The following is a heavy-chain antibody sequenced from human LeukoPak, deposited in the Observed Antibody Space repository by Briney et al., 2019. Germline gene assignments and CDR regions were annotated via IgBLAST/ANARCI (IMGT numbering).Heavy chain of an antibody. V-gene: IGHV1-2*02. CDR2: INPNSGGT. CDR1: GYTFTGYY. CDR3: ARGRDWGSSIDY. Sequence: ASVKVSCKASGYTFTGYYIHWVRQAPGQGLEWMGWINPNSGGTNYAQKFQGRVTMTRDTSITTAYMELSRLRSDDTAVYYCARGRDWGSSIDYWGQGTLVTVSS. D-gene: IGHD7-27*01. J-gene: IGHJ4*02.